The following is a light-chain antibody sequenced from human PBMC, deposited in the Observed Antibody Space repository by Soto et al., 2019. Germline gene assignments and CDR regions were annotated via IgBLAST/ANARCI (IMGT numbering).Light chain of an antibody. J-gene: IGLJ2*01. CDR3: FSSAGTSTFI. CDR2: EGS. Sequence: QSGLTQPASVSGSPGQSITISCTGTGSDVGPYDLVSWYQQHPSKAPKLKIYEGSKRPSGVSNRFSGSQSGNTASLTISGLQAEDEANYYCFSSAGTSTFIFGGGTKLTVL. CDR1: GSDVGPYDL. V-gene: IGLV2-23*03.